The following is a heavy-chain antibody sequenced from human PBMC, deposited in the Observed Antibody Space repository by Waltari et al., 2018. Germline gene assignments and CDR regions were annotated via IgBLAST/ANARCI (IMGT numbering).Heavy chain of an antibody. D-gene: IGHD1-26*01. CDR1: GYSFTANH. J-gene: IGHJ3*01. V-gene: IGHV1-2*02. Sequence: QVQLVQSGAEVKKSGASVKVSCTASGYSFTANHLHWVRQAPGQGLEWMGWINPKSGGTKYAQKFQGRVTMTRDTSISTAYMEVSRLRSDDTAVYYCARDRGVGATSDAFDVWGQGTMVAVSS. CDR3: ARDRGVGATSDAFDV. CDR2: INPKSGGT.